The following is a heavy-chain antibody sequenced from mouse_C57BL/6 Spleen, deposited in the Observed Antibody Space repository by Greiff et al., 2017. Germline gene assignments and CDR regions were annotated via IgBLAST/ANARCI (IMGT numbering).Heavy chain of an antibody. D-gene: IGHD3-3*01. CDR3: TKGGTSDY. V-gene: IGHV6-3*01. CDR1: GFTFSNYW. CDR2: IRLKSDNYAT. J-gene: IGHJ2*01. Sequence: EVKLVESGGGLVQPGGSMKLSCVASGFTFSNYWMNWVRQSPEKGLEWVAQIRLKSDNYATHYAESVKGRFTISRDDSKSRVYLQMNNLRAEDTGIYYCTKGGTSDYWGQGTTLTVSS.